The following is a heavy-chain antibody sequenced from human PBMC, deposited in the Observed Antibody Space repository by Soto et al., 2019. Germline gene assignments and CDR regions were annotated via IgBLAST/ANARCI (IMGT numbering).Heavy chain of an antibody. CDR2: ISPMFGAA. D-gene: IGHD3-10*01. V-gene: IGHV1-69*19. CDR3: AREVQVHTPAFVY. CDR1: GGTFNTYA. J-gene: IGHJ4*02. Sequence: QVQLVQSGAEMKKPGSSVKVSCQSSGGTFNTYAMNWVRQAPGQGPERMGDISPMFGAANYAPKFQGRVTITADESTGTSYMKLSSLTSQDTALYFCAREVQVHTPAFVYWGQGTLVTVSS.